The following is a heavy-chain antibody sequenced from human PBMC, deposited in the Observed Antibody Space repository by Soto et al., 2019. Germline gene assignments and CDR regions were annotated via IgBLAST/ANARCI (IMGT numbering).Heavy chain of an antibody. D-gene: IGHD4-17*01. CDR3: ARESGGTTATLDYYYFYMDV. J-gene: IGHJ6*03. Sequence: SGAEVKKPGASVRVSCKASGYSFSAYYIHWMRQAPGQGLEWMGWINPNSGGTKFAQKFQGWVTMTRDTSISTAYMELSRLKSDDTAVYFCARESGGTTATLDYYYFYMDVWGKGTTVTVSS. CDR1: GYSFSAYY. CDR2: INPNSGGT. V-gene: IGHV1-2*04.